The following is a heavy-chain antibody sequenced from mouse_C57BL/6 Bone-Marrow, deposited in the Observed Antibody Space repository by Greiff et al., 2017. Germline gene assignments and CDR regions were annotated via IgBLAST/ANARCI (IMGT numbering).Heavy chain of an antibody. J-gene: IGHJ4*01. CDR2: INPGSGGT. Sequence: LVESGAELVRPGTSVKVSCKASGYAFTNYLIEWVKQRPGQGLEWIGVINPGSGGTNYNEKFKGKATLTADKSSSTAYMQLSSLTSEDSAVYFGARSGYSNFSMDYWGQGTSVTVSS. CDR3: ARSGYSNFSMDY. V-gene: IGHV1-54*01. D-gene: IGHD2-5*01. CDR1: GYAFTNYL.